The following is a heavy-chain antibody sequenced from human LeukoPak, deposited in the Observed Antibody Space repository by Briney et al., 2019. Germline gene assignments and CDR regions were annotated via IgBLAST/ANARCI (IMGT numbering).Heavy chain of an antibody. CDR3: ARAHSSDWHSRFDP. Sequence: PSETLSLTCTVSGGSISSGGYYWSWIRQHPGKGLEWIGYIYYSGITNYNPSFKSRVTISLDTSKNQLSLKLSSVTAADTAVYYCARAHSSDWHSRFDPWGQGTLVTVSS. CDR1: GGSISSGGYY. CDR2: IYYSGIT. V-gene: IGHV4-61*08. D-gene: IGHD6-19*01. J-gene: IGHJ5*02.